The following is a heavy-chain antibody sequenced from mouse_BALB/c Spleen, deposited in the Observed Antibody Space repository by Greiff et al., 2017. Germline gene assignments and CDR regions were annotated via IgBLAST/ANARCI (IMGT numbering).Heavy chain of an antibody. D-gene: IGHD2-14*01. V-gene: IGHV1S81*02. Sequence: QVQLQQSGAELVKPGASVKLSCKASGYTFTSYWMHWVKQRPGQGLEWIGEINPSNGRTNYNEKFKSKATLTVDKSSSTAYMQLSSLTSEDSAVYYCAYRYDRGTWFAYWGQGTLVTVSA. J-gene: IGHJ3*01. CDR1: GYTFTSYW. CDR3: AYRYDRGTWFAY. CDR2: INPSNGRT.